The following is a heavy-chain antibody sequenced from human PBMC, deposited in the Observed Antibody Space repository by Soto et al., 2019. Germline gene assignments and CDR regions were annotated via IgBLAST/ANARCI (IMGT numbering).Heavy chain of an antibody. CDR1: GFTFSSYE. CDR3: ARGGHSSGWYEHYYMDV. D-gene: IGHD6-19*01. Sequence: GGSLRLSCAASGFTFSSYEMHWVRQATGKGLEWVSAIGTAGDTYYPGSVKGRFTISRENAKNSLYLQMNSLRAGDTAVYYCARGGHSSGWYEHYYMDVWGKGTTVTVSS. J-gene: IGHJ6*03. V-gene: IGHV3-13*01. CDR2: IGTAGDT.